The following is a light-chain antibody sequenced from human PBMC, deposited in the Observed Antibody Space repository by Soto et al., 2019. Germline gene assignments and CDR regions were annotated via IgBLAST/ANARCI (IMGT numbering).Light chain of an antibody. CDR1: SSDVGSYNY. J-gene: IGLJ1*01. CDR3: TSYTSGSTYV. Sequence: QSVLTQPASVSGSPGQSIAISCTGTSSDVGSYNYVSWYQQHPGKAPKLMIYDVSNRPSGVSDRFSGSKSGNTASLTISGLPAEDQADYYCTSYTSGSTYVFGSGTKVTVL. CDR2: DVS. V-gene: IGLV2-14*03.